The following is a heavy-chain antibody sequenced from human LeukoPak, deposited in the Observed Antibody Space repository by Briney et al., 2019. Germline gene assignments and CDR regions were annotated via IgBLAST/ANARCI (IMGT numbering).Heavy chain of an antibody. V-gene: IGHV3-30*02. J-gene: IGHJ4*02. Sequence: PGGSLRLSCAASGFTFSSYGMHWVRQAPGKGLEWVAFIRYDGSNKYYADSVKGRFTISRDNSKNTLYLQMNSLRAEDTAVYYCVKWGSTRALKDIDYWGQGTLVTVSS. CDR1: GFTFSSYG. CDR2: IRYDGSNK. D-gene: IGHD2-2*01. CDR3: VKWGSTRALKDIDY.